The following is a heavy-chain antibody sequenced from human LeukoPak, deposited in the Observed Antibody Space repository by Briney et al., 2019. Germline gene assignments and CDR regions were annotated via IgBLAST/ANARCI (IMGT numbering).Heavy chain of an antibody. D-gene: IGHD2-15*01. CDR2: MNPNSGNT. J-gene: IGHJ4*02. CDR1: GYTFTSYD. Sequence: ASVKVSCKASGYTFTSYDINWVRQATGQGLEWMGWMNPNSGNTGYAQKFQGRVTMTRNTAISTAYMEVSSLRSEDTAVYYCASPSLPSGAYPLFNYWGQGTLVTVSS. CDR3: ASPSLPSGAYPLFNY. V-gene: IGHV1-8*01.